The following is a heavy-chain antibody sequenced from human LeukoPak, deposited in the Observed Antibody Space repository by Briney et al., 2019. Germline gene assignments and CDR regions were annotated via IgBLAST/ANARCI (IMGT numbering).Heavy chain of an antibody. D-gene: IGHD6-13*01. CDR2: IYYSGST. V-gene: IGHV4-30-4*08. J-gene: IGHJ5*02. CDR3: ARGSSSSWYPSWFDP. Sequence: SETLSLTCTVSGGSISSGDYYWSWIRQPPGKGLEWIGYIYYSGSTYYNPSLKSRVTISVDTSKNQFSLKLSSVTAADTAVYYCARGSSSSWYPSWFDPWGQGTLVTVSS. CDR1: GGSISSGDYY.